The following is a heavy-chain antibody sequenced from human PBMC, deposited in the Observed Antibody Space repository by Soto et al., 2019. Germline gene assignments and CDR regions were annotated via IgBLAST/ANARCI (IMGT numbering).Heavy chain of an antibody. CDR3: ARPGGAYYDSSGYYDTAEYFQH. CDR1: GYTFTSYD. V-gene: IGHV1-8*01. J-gene: IGHJ1*01. D-gene: IGHD3-22*01. Sequence: QVQLVQSGAEVKKPGASVKVSCKASGYTFTSYDINWVRQATGQGLEWMGWMNPNSGNTGYAQKFQGRVTMTRNTSISTAYMELSSLRSEDTAVYYCARPGGAYYDSSGYYDTAEYFQHWGQGTLVTVSS. CDR2: MNPNSGNT.